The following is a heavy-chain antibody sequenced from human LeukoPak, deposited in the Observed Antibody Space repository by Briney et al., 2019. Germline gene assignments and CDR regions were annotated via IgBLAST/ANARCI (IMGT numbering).Heavy chain of an antibody. CDR1: GGSISSYY. CDR2: IYYSGST. J-gene: IGHJ4*02. CDR3: ARDHGYNQFFDY. Sequence: PSETLSLACTVSGGSISSYYWSWIRQPPGKGLEWIGYIYYSGSTNYNPSLKSRVTISVDTSKNQFSLKLSSVTAADTAVYYCARDHGYNQFFDYWGQGTLVTVSS. V-gene: IGHV4-59*01. D-gene: IGHD5-24*01.